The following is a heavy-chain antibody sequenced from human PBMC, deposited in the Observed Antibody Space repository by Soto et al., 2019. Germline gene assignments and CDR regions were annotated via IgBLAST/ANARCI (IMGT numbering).Heavy chain of an antibody. CDR2: IIPIFGTA. Sequence: QVQLVQSGAEVKKPGSSVKVSCKASGGTFSSYAISWVRQAPGQGLEWMGGIIPIFGTANYAQKFQGRVTIAADKSTSTAYMELSSLRSDDTAVHYCARERYSSSSGAYYFDYWGQGTLVTVSS. D-gene: IGHD6-6*01. J-gene: IGHJ4*02. V-gene: IGHV1-69*06. CDR3: ARERYSSSSGAYYFDY. CDR1: GGTFSSYA.